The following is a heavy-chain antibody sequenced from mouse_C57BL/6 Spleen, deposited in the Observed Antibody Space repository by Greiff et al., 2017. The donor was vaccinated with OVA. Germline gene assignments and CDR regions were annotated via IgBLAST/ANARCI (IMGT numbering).Heavy chain of an antibody. J-gene: IGHJ2*01. Sequence: DVKLVESGPGLVKPSQSLSLTCSVTGYSITSGYYWNWIRQFPGNKLEWMGYISYDGSNNYNPSLKNRISITRDTSKNQFFLKLNSVTTEDTATYYCARDRLANWDYWGQGTTLTVSS. CDR1: GYSITSGYY. CDR3: ARDRLANWDY. CDR2: ISYDGSN. V-gene: IGHV3-6*01. D-gene: IGHD4-1*01.